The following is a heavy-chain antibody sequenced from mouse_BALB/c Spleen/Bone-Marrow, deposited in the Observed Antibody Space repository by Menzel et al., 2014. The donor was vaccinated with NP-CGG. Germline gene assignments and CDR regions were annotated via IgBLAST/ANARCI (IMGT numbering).Heavy chain of an antibody. V-gene: IGHV10-1*02. CDR3: VRHEGGYGYDAWFAY. CDR1: GFTFNTYA. D-gene: IGHD2-2*01. CDR2: IRSKSNNYAT. Sequence: DVQLVESGGGLVQPKGSLKLSCAASGFTFNTYAMNWVRQAPGKGLEWVARIRSKSNNYATYYADSVKDRFTISRDDSQSMLYLQMNNLKTEDTAMYYCVRHEGGYGYDAWFAYWGQGTLVTVSA. J-gene: IGHJ3*01.